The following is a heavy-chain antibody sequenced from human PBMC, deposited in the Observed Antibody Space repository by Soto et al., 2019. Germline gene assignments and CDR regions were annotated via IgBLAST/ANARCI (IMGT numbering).Heavy chain of an antibody. CDR3: TREVQPGVRREYDY. V-gene: IGHV3-21*01. CDR1: AFTFDSHT. Sequence: EAHLVESGGGLVKPGGSLRLSCEASAFTFDSHTMNWVRQAPGKGLEWVSSIDSGGSRTFYADTVKGRFTISGDNAKNSLFLQMNSLRAEDTAVYFCTREVQPGVRREYDYWGQGTLVTVSS. CDR2: IDSGGSRT. D-gene: IGHD1-1*01. J-gene: IGHJ4*02.